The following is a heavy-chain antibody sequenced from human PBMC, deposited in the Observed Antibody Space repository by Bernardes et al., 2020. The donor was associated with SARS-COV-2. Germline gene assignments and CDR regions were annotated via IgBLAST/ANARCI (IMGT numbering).Heavy chain of an antibody. V-gene: IGHV1-46*02. CDR3: ARDLHEFQLD. D-gene: IGHD3-10*01. CDR2: IWPTDGNT. Sequence: ASVKVSCKASRYTFDTTYIHWVRQAPGHGLEWMGLIWPTDGNTNYTQKFQGRLTMTRDTSTSTVYMELKSLTSDDTGVYYCARDLHEFQLDWGQGTLVTVSS. CDR1: RYTFDTTY. J-gene: IGHJ4*02.